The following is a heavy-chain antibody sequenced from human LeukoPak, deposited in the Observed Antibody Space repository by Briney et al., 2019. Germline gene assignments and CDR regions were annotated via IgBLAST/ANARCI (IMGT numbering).Heavy chain of an antibody. V-gene: IGHV4-30-4*01. D-gene: IGHD3-22*01. CDR2: IYYSGST. Sequence: KSSETLSLTCTVSGGSISSGDYYWSWIRQPPGKGLEWIGYIYYSGSTYYNPSLKSRVTISVDTSKNQFSLKLSSVTAADTAVYYCARDLPYYDSSGRDAFDIWGQGTMVTVSS. J-gene: IGHJ3*02. CDR3: ARDLPYYDSSGRDAFDI. CDR1: GGSISSGDYY.